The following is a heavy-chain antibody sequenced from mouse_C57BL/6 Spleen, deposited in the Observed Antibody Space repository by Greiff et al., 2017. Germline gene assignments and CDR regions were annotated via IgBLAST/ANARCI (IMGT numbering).Heavy chain of an antibody. J-gene: IGHJ4*01. V-gene: IGHV5-4*01. CDR1: GFTFSSYA. CDR3: ARDGSQYYYAMDY. D-gene: IGHD2-2*01. CDR2: ISDGGSYT. Sequence: VQLKESGGGLVKPGGSLKLSCAASGFTFSSYAMSWVRQTPEKRLEWVATISDGGSYTYYPANVKGRFTISRDNAKNNLYLQMSHLKSEDTAMYYCARDGSQYYYAMDYWGQGTSVTVSS.